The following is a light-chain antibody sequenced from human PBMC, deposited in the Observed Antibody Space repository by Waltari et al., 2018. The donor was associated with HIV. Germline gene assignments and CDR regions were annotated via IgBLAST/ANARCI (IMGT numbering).Light chain of an antibody. Sequence: QSVLTQPPSVSGAPGQRVSISCTGRSSNIGEGYDVHWYQELPGTAPKLLIYGDNNRPSGGRDRFSGSKSGTSASLAITGLQFEDEADYYCQSYDSSLSAWVFGGGTKLTVL. V-gene: IGLV1-40*01. CDR2: GDN. J-gene: IGLJ3*02. CDR3: QSYDSSLSAWV. CDR1: SSNIGEGYD.